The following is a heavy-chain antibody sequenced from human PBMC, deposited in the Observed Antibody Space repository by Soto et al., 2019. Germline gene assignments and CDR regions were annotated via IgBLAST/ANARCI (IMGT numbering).Heavy chain of an antibody. CDR2: IYSGGST. Sequence: EVQLVESGGGLVQPGGSLRLSCAASGFTVSTKYMSWVRQAPGKGLEWVAVIYSGGSTFYEEYVRGRFTISRDNSKNTVNLQMNSLRAEDTAVYYCARDPWAADYWGQGTLVTVSS. V-gene: IGHV3-66*01. J-gene: IGHJ4*02. D-gene: IGHD3-16*01. CDR1: GFTVSTKY. CDR3: ARDPWAADY.